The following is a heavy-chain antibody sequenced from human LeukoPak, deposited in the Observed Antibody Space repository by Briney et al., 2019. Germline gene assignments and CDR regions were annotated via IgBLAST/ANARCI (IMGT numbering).Heavy chain of an antibody. CDR3: ARDRKGYNPHDAFDV. CDR1: GFSFSSYG. V-gene: IGHV3-30*03. D-gene: IGHD5-24*01. Sequence: GGSLRLSCAASGFSFSSYGMHWVRQAPGKGLEWVAVISSDGNNKDYADSLKGRFTISRDNALDSLYLQMNSLRADDTAVYYCARDRKGYNPHDAFDVWGQGTMVAVSS. CDR2: ISSDGNNK. J-gene: IGHJ3*01.